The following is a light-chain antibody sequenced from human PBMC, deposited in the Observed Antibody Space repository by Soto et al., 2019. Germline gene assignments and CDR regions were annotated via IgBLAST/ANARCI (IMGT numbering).Light chain of an antibody. CDR2: DAS. CDR1: ESVGSN. J-gene: IGKJ1*01. V-gene: IGKV3-15*01. CDR3: QKFNKWPWT. Sequence: EIVMMQSPVTLSVSPGERATLSCRASESVGSNLAWYQQKPGQPPRLLIYDASMRETGVPPRFSGSGSGTEFTLTISNLQSEDFAIYFCQKFNKWPWTFGQGTKVDIK.